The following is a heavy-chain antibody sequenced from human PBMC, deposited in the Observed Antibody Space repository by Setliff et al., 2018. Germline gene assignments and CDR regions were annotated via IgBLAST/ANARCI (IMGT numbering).Heavy chain of an antibody. CDR3: ARDLNRGSFDF. Sequence: SETLSLTCTVSGYSISSGYYWGWIRQPPGEGLEWIGTMYHSGSTYYNPSLKSRVAISVDTSKNQFSLKLSSVTAADTAVYHCARDLNRGSFDFWGQGTLVTVSS. D-gene: IGHD3-16*01. J-gene: IGHJ4*02. CDR2: MYHSGST. V-gene: IGHV4-38-2*02. CDR1: GYSISSGYY.